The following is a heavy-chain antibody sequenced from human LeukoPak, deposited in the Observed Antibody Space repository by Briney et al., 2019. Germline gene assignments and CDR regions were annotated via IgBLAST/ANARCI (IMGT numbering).Heavy chain of an antibody. CDR3: AKYQTGTWTSYDSSDI. V-gene: IGHV3-21*01. CDR1: GFTFSSPG. J-gene: IGHJ3*02. Sequence: GGSLRLSCAASGFTFSSPGMNWFRQAPGKGLEWVSSISGDSASKFYADSVRGRFTISRDNAKNSLYLQMNSLRAEDTAVYYCAKYQTGTWTSYDSSDIWGQGTLVTVSS. CDR2: ISGDSASK. D-gene: IGHD1-7*01.